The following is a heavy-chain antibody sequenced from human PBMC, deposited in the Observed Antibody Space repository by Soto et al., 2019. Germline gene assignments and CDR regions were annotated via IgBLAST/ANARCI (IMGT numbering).Heavy chain of an antibody. D-gene: IGHD3-16*01. Sequence: PGGSLRLSCSLSGFTFSDYYMSWIRQAPGKGLEWISYITSSGTYTMYADSVKGRFTISRDNARNSLYLQMNNLRADDTAVYYCARDKHKVNVLGFSGQGTTVIGSS. CDR2: ITSSGTYT. CDR3: ARDKHKVNVLGF. J-gene: IGHJ6*02. CDR1: GFTFSDYY. V-gene: IGHV3-11*05.